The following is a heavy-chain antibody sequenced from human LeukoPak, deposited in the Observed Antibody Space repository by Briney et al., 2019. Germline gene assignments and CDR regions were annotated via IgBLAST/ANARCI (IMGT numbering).Heavy chain of an antibody. CDR1: GFTFSSYA. Sequence: QPGRSLRLCCAASGFTFSSYAMSWVRQAPGKGLEWVSAFGGSGGTTYYADSAKGRFTISRDNSKNTLYLQMNTLRAEDTALYYCARGSNKDYGDYVLWGQGTMVTVSS. D-gene: IGHD4-17*01. V-gene: IGHV3-23*01. CDR3: ARGSNKDYGDYVL. CDR2: FGGSGGTT. J-gene: IGHJ3*01.